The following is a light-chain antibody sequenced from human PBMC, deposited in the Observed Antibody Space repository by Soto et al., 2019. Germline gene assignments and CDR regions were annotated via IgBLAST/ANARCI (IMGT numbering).Light chain of an antibody. V-gene: IGLV2-14*03. CDR2: DVT. Sequence: QSALTQPASVSGSPGKSITISCTGTSSDVGGYNYVSWYQQHPGKAPKLMISDVTKRPSGVSNRFSGSKSGNTASLTISGLEAEDEAEYYCSSYTSSTTFVFGPGTKVTVL. CDR3: SSYTSSTTFV. J-gene: IGLJ1*01. CDR1: SSDVGGYNY.